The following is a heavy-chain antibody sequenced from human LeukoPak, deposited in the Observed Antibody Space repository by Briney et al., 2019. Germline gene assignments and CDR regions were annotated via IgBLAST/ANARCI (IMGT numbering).Heavy chain of an antibody. CDR2: VYSSGTT. J-gene: IGHJ4*02. CDR3: ARHGGPAAGLDY. CDR1: GGSFSGYY. D-gene: IGHD6-13*01. V-gene: IGHV4-34*01. Sequence: SETLSLTCAVYGGSFSGYYWSWIRQPPGKGLEWIASVYSSGTTYYTPSLKSRVTISIDTFKSQFSLRLSSVTAADTAVYYCARHGGPAAGLDYWGQGSLVTVSS.